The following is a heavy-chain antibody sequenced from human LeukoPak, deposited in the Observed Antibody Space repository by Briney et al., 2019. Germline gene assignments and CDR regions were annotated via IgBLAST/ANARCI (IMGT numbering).Heavy chain of an antibody. CDR3: ASTEWLPYEPLDYYMDV. V-gene: IGHV4-61*09. CDR1: GGSISSGHYY. CDR2: IYTSGST. J-gene: IGHJ6*03. Sequence: SETLSLTCTVSGGSISSGHYYWNWIRQPAGKGLEWIGHIYTSGSTSYNPSLKSRVTISIDTSKNQFSLKLSSVTAADTAVYYCASTEWLPYEPLDYYMDVWGKGTTVTVSS. D-gene: IGHD3-3*01.